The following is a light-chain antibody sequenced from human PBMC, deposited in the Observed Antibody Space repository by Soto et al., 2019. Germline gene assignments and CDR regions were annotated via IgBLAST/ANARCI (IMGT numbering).Light chain of an antibody. CDR2: SNN. V-gene: IGLV1-44*01. Sequence: QSALTQPPSASGTPGQRVTISCSGSSSNIGSNTVNWYQQLPGTAPKLLIYSNNQRPSGVPDRFSGSKSGTSASLAISGRQSEDEADYYCAAWDDSLNGRVFGTGTKLTVL. CDR1: SSNIGSNT. J-gene: IGLJ1*01. CDR3: AAWDDSLNGRV.